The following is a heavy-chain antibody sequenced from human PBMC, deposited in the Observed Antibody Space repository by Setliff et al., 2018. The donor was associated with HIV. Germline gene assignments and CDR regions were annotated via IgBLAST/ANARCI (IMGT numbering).Heavy chain of an antibody. CDR2: IIPIFGTA. Sequence: SVKVSCKASGGTFSSYAISWVRQAPGQGLEWMGGIIPIFGTANYAQKFQSRVTITADESTSTAYMELSSLRSEDTAVYYCARDREYYYDNSGSPSFDYWGQGTLVTVSS. CDR3: ARDREYYYDNSGSPSFDY. D-gene: IGHD3-22*01. V-gene: IGHV1-69*13. CDR1: GGTFSSYA. J-gene: IGHJ4*02.